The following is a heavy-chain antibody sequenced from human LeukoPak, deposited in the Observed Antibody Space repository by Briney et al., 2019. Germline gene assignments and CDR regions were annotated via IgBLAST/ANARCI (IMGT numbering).Heavy chain of an antibody. Sequence: SETLSLTCTVSGGSVTSYYYNWVRQPPGRGLEWIGYIYYSGGTNYNPSLESRVTISLDTAKNQFSLKLRSVTAEDTAVYYCATTGATSPSSASWFNIEYWGQGTLVPVSS. CDR1: GGSVTSYY. D-gene: IGHD6-13*01. V-gene: IGHV4-59*08. J-gene: IGHJ4*02. CDR3: ATTGATSPSSASWFNIEY. CDR2: IYYSGGT.